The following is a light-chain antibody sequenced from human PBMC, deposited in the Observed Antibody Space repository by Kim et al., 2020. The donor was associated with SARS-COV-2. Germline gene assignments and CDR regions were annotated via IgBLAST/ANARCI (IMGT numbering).Light chain of an antibody. V-gene: IGLV2-14*03. CDR3: SSYASSRYVL. Sequence: GQSITISCIGTSSDIGGYNYVSWYQQHPGKVPKLMIYNVSKRPSGVSNRFSASKSGNMASLTISGLQAEDEADYYCSSYASSRYVLFGGGTQLTVL. CDR2: NVS. CDR1: SSDIGGYNY. J-gene: IGLJ2*01.